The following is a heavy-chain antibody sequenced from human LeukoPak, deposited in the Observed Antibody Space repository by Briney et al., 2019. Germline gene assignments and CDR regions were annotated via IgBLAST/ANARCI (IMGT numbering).Heavy chain of an antibody. D-gene: IGHD2-21*01. Sequence: ASVKVSCKASGYTFTSYFIHWVRQAPGQGLEWMGIINPGTGGTTYAQNFQGRVTMTSDTSTSTAYMDLISLRSDDTAVYYCARHPAYCGGDCWGQGTPVTVSS. CDR2: INPGTGGT. CDR1: GYTFTSYF. J-gene: IGHJ4*02. CDR3: ARHPAYCGGDC. V-gene: IGHV1-46*01.